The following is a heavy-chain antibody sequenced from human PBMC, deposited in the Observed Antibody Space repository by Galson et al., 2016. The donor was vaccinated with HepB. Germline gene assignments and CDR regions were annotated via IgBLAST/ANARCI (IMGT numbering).Heavy chain of an antibody. D-gene: IGHD3-3*01. CDR3: ASQRRLDFWSGYLDY. J-gene: IGHJ4*02. V-gene: IGHV3-30*03. CDR2: ISYDGGEK. CDR1: GFTFSNYA. Sequence: SLRLSCAASGFTFSNYAMSWVRQAPGKGLEWVAVISYDGGEKSYADSVKGRFTISRDNSKNTLYLQMNSLRAEDTAVYYCASQRRLDFWSGYLDYWGQGTLLTVSS.